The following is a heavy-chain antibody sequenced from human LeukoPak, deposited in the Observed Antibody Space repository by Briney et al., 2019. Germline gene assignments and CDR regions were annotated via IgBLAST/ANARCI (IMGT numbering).Heavy chain of an antibody. J-gene: IGHJ4*02. CDR1: GFTFSDYY. V-gene: IGHV3-23*01. Sequence: GGSLRLSCAASGFTFSDYYMGWLRQAPGKGLEWVSAISGSGGSTYYADPVKGRFTISRDNSKNTLYLQMNSLRAEDTAVYYCAKATRLGTLDYWGQGTLVTVSS. CDR3: AKATRLGTLDY. CDR2: ISGSGGST. D-gene: IGHD7-27*01.